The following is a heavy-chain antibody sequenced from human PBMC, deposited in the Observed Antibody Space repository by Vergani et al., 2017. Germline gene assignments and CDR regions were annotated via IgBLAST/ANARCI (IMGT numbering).Heavy chain of an antibody. D-gene: IGHD4-11*01. J-gene: IGHJ3*02. CDR2: IYSGGRT. CDR1: GFTVSSNY. CDR3: ASYYVMTVTPGAFDI. Sequence: EVQLVESGGGLVQPGGSLRLSCAASGFTVSSNYMSWVRQAPGKGLEWVSVIYSGGRTYYADSVKGRFTISRDNSKNTLYLQMNSLRAEDTAVYYCASYYVMTVTPGAFDIWGQGTMVTVSS. V-gene: IGHV3-66*02.